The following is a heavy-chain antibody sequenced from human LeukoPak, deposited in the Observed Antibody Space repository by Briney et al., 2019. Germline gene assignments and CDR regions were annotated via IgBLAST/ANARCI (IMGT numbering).Heavy chain of an antibody. J-gene: IGHJ4*02. CDR2: INPNSGGT. CDR1: GYTFTGYY. D-gene: IGHD2-21*02. V-gene: IGHV1-2*02. Sequence: ASVKVSCKASGYTFTGYYMHWVRQAPGQGLEWMGWINPNSGGTNYAQKFQGRVTMTRDTYISTAYMELSRLRSDDTAVYYCARVPLYCGGDCLFDYWGQGTLVTVSS. CDR3: ARVPLYCGGDCLFDY.